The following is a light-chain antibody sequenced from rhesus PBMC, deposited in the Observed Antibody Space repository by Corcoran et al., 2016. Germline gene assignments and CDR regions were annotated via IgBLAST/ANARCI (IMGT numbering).Light chain of an antibody. CDR3: QHNYSTHRT. Sequence: DIQMTQSPPSLPAFVGDRVTITCRIRENVKNYLNWYQQKPGKAPKLLIYKASPLQSGVPSRFSGSGSGTDYTFTISRLQSEDFATYYCQHNYSTHRTFDLGAKVEIK. J-gene: IGKJ1*01. CDR2: KAS. CDR1: ENVKNY. V-gene: IGKV1-74*01.